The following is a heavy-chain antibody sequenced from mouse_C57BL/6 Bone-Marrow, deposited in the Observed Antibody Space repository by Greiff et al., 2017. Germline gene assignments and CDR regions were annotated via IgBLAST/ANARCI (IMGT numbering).Heavy chain of an antibody. CDR3: ARERELVLRLDY. Sequence: VQLQQSGAELARPGASVKLSCKASGYTFTRYGISWVKQRPGQGLEWIGEIYPRSGHTYYNEKFKGKATLTADKSSSTAYMELRSLTSEDSAVYFGARERELVLRLDYWGQGTTLTVSS. CDR2: IYPRSGHT. CDR1: GYTFTRYG. J-gene: IGHJ2*01. D-gene: IGHD1-1*01. V-gene: IGHV1-81*01.